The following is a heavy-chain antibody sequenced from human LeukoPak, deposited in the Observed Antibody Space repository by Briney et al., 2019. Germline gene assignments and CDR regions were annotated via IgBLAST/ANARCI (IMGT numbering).Heavy chain of an antibody. Sequence: SVKVSCKASGGTFSSYAISWVRQAPGQGLEWMGGIIPIFGTANYAQKFQGRVTITADESTSTAYMELRSLRSDDTAVYYCARLYSSGWPLECMDVWGQGTTVTVSS. CDR2: IIPIFGTA. D-gene: IGHD6-19*01. J-gene: IGHJ6*02. CDR3: ARLYSSGWPLECMDV. V-gene: IGHV1-69*01. CDR1: GGTFSSYA.